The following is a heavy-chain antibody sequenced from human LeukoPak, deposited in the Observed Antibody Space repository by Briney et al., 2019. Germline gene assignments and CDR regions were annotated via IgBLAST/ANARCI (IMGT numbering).Heavy chain of an antibody. V-gene: IGHV4-59*01. Sequence: SETLSLTCTVSGGSISSYYWSWIRQPPGKGPEWIVYIYYRGSTNYNPSLKSRVTISVDTSKNQFSLKLSSVTAADTALYYCARWTPYCGGDCDDYWGQGTLVTVSS. CDR3: ARWTPYCGGDCDDY. CDR1: GGSISSYY. D-gene: IGHD2-21*02. CDR2: IYYRGST. J-gene: IGHJ4*02.